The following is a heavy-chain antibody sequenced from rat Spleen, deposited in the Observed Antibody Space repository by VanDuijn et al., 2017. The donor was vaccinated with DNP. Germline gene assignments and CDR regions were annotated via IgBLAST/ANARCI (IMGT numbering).Heavy chain of an antibody. CDR2: IIYDGSHT. CDR3: ARVYYDGSYYYHNRAMDA. D-gene: IGHD1-12*02. V-gene: IGHV5-17*01. CDR1: GFSFSDSA. J-gene: IGHJ4*01. Sequence: EVQLVESGGGVVQPGKSLKLSCAASGFSFSDSAMAWVRQSPKMGLEWVATIIYDGSHTFYRDSVQGRFIISRDNTKTTLNLQMDSLRSEDTATYYCARVYYDGSYYYHNRAMDAWGQGTSVTVSS.